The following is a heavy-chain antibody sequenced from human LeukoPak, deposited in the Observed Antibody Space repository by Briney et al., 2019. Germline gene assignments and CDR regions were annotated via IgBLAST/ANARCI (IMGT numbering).Heavy chain of an antibody. Sequence: GRSLRLSCAASGFTFSSYGMHWVRQAPGKGLEWVAVISYDGSNKYYADSVKGRFTISRDNSKSTLYLQMNSLRAEDTAVYYCAKDPSYYYGSGDPFDYWGQGTLVTVSS. CDR1: GFTFSSYG. CDR2: ISYDGSNK. J-gene: IGHJ4*02. D-gene: IGHD3-10*01. V-gene: IGHV3-30*18. CDR3: AKDPSYYYGSGDPFDY.